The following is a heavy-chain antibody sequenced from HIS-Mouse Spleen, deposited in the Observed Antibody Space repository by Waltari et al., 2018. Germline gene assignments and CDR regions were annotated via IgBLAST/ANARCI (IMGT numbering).Heavy chain of an antibody. CDR3: AKDGGMGDYYYYYGMDV. CDR2: IGYYGSNK. J-gene: IGHJ6*02. V-gene: IGHV3-33*06. D-gene: IGHD2-21*02. CDR1: GFTFSSTG. Sequence: QVQLVESGGGVVQPGRSLRLSCAASGFTFSSTGMHWVRQDPGKGLEWVEVIGYYGSNKYYADSLKGRFTISRDNSKNTLYLQMNSLRAEDTAVCYCAKDGGMGDYYYYYGMDVWGQGTTVTVSS.